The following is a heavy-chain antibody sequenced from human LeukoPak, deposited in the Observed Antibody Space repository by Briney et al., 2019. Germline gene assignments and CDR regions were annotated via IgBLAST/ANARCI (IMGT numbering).Heavy chain of an antibody. V-gene: IGHV7-4-1*02. Sequence: ASVKVSCKASGYTFTSYAMHWVRQAPGQGLEWMGWINTNTGNPTYAQGFTGRFVFSLDTSVSTAYLQISSLKAEDTAVYYCARVVYSSSWYAQYYFDYWGQGTLVTVSS. CDR1: GYTFTSYA. CDR2: INTNTGNP. J-gene: IGHJ4*02. CDR3: ARVVYSSSWYAQYYFDY. D-gene: IGHD6-13*01.